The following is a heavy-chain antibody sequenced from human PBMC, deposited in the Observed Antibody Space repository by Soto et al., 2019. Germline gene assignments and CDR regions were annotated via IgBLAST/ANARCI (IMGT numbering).Heavy chain of an antibody. D-gene: IGHD3-22*01. Sequence: QVQLVQSGAEVKKPGSSVKVSCKASGGTFSSYTISWVRQAPGQGLEWMGRIIPILGIANYAQKFQGRVTITADKSTSTAYMELSSLRSEDTAVYYCARSSLSSGIERGHFDLWGRGTLVTVSS. CDR2: IIPILGIA. J-gene: IGHJ2*01. V-gene: IGHV1-69*02. CDR3: ARSSLSSGIERGHFDL. CDR1: GGTFSSYT.